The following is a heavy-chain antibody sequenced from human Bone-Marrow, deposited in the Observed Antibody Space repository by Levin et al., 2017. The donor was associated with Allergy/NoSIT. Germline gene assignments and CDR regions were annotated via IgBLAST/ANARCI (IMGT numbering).Heavy chain of an antibody. J-gene: IGHJ6*03. Sequence: PSETLSLTCSVSGGATTVYSWGWVRHRPGRGLEWVGFVSYGGATNYNPSLKSRLSVSLETSRNRLSLRLSSVTAADTAIYHCVRLPFTTGGILSWGPKTAHQSSSYYIDVWGKGTTVTVSS. CDR3: VRLPFTTGGILSWGPKTAHQSSSYYIDV. V-gene: IGHV4-59*01. CDR2: VSYGGAT. CDR1: GGATTVYS. D-gene: IGHD3-16*01.